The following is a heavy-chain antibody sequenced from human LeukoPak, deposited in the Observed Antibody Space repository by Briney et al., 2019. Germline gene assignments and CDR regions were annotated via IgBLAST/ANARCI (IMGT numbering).Heavy chain of an antibody. Sequence: GGPLRLSCAASGFTVSTNYMSWVRQAPGKGLEWVSVISSGGNTYYADSVKGRFTISRDNAKNSLYLQVNSLRAEDTAVYYCAREGYCGGSSCHFDYWGQGTLLTVSS. D-gene: IGHD2-2*01. CDR2: ISSGGNT. J-gene: IGHJ4*02. CDR1: GFTVSTNY. V-gene: IGHV3-53*01. CDR3: AREGYCGGSSCHFDY.